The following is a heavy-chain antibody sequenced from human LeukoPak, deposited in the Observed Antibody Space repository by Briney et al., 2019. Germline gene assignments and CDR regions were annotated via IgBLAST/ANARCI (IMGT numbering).Heavy chain of an antibody. CDR3: ARVRGSTPYYYYYYYMDV. CDR1: GGSISSSSYY. CDR2: IYYSGST. J-gene: IGHJ6*03. V-gene: IGHV4-39*07. Sequence: SETLSLTCTVSGGSISSSSYYWGWFRQPPGKGLEWIGSIYYSGSTYYNPSLKSRVTISVDTSKNQFSLKLSSVTAADTAVYYCARVRGSTPYYYYYYYMDVWGKGTTVTVSS. D-gene: IGHD3-10*01.